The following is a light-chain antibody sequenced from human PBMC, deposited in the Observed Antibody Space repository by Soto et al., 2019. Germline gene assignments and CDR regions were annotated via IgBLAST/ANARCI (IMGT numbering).Light chain of an antibody. CDR1: SSNFGGNT. CDR3: AAWDDRLNGWV. CDR2: GND. Sequence: QSVLTQPPSASGTPGQRVIISCSGSSSNFGGNTANWYQQFPGTAPKVLIYGNDQRPSGVPDRFSGSKSGTPASLAISGLQSEDEADYYCAAWDDRLNGWVFGGGTKLTVL. V-gene: IGLV1-44*01. J-gene: IGLJ3*02.